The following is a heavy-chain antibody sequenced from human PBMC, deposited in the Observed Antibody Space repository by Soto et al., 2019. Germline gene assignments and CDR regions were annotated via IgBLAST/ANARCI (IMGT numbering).Heavy chain of an antibody. Sequence: ASVKFSCKVSGYALTELSMHWVRQAPGKGLECMGSFDPEYGETFYAQNFQGRVTMTEXAXXDXXXMXLXXLRXEGTAVYYCAKETSRDWGYMAVWGRGTTVTVSS. CDR2: FDPEYGET. CDR3: AKETSRDWGYMAV. CDR1: GYALTELS. D-gene: IGHD7-27*01. J-gene: IGHJ6*03. V-gene: IGHV1-24*01.